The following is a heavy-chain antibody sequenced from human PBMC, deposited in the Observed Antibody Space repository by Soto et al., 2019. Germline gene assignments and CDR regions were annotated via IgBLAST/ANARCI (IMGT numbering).Heavy chain of an antibody. CDR3: GRDRGAVTGQYFDY. CDR2: IYYSGST. Sequence: SETLSLTCTVSGGSISSYYWSWIRQPPGKGLEWIGYIYYSGSTNYADSVKGRFTISRDNAKNSLYLQMNSLRAEDTAVYYCGRDRGAVTGQYFDYWGQGALVTVSS. D-gene: IGHD6-19*01. V-gene: IGHV4-59*12. J-gene: IGHJ4*02. CDR1: GGSISSYY.